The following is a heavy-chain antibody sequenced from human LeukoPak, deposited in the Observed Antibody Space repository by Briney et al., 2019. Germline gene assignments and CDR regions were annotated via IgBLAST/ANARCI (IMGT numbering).Heavy chain of an antibody. V-gene: IGHV3-23*01. D-gene: IGHD3-22*01. CDR1: GFTFSSYA. Sequence: GGSLRLSCAASGFTFSSYAVSWVRQAPGKGLEWVSAISGSGGSTFYAGSVKGRFTISRDNSKNTVYLQMNSLRAEVTAVYYCAREGDSSGYSYSRYWGQGTLVTVSS. J-gene: IGHJ4*02. CDR2: ISGSGGST. CDR3: AREGDSSGYSYSRY.